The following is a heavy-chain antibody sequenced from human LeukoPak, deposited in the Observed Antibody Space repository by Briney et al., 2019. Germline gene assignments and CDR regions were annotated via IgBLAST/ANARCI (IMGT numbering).Heavy chain of an antibody. J-gene: IGHJ4*02. V-gene: IGHV1-69*04. CDR1: GGTFSSYA. CDR2: IIPILGIA. Sequence: SVKVSCKASGGTFSSYAISWVRQAPGQGLEWMGRIIPILGIANYAQKFQGRVTITADKSTSTAYMELSSLRSEDTAVYYCARESYCGGDCYSDVDYWGQGTLVTVSS. D-gene: IGHD2-21*02. CDR3: ARESYCGGDCYSDVDY.